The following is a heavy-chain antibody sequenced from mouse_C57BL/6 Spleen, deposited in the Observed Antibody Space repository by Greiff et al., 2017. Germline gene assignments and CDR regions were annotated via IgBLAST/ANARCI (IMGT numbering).Heavy chain of an antibody. V-gene: IGHV1-50*01. D-gene: IGHD2-3*01. CDR3: ARRRDGYYVGNYFDY. J-gene: IGHJ2*01. Sequence: VQLQQPGAELVKPGASVKLSCKASGYTFTSYWMQWVKQRPGQGLEWIGEIDPSDSYTNYNQKFKGKATLTVDTSSSTAYMQLSSLTSEDSAVYYCARRRDGYYVGNYFDYWGQGTTLTVSS. CDR1: GYTFTSYW. CDR2: IDPSDSYT.